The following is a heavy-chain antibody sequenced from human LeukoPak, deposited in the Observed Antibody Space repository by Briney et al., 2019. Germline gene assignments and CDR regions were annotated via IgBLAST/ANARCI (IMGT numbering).Heavy chain of an antibody. CDR3: VREFKGTSTFDP. V-gene: IGHV3-7*01. Sequence: GGSLRLSCAASGFTLGTHWMNWVRQAPGKGLEWVATIKPDATEIHYVDSVRGRFTISRDNAKNSLYLQMNSLSAEDTAVYYCVREFKGTSTFDPWGQGPRVIVSS. D-gene: IGHD3-10*01. CDR1: GFTLGTHW. CDR2: IKPDATEI. J-gene: IGHJ5*02.